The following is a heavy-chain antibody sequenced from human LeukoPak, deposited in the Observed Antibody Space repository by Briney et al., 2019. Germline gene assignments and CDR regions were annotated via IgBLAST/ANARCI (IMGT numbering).Heavy chain of an antibody. CDR2: FDPEDGET. J-gene: IGHJ4*02. CDR1: GYTLTELS. Sequence: VASVKVSCKVSGYTLTELSMHWVRQAPGKGLEWMGGFDPEDGETIYAQKFQGRVTMTEDTSTDTVYMELSSLRSEDTAVYYCAIIHTADSSGYYFDYWGQGTLVTVSS. D-gene: IGHD3-22*01. CDR3: AIIHTADSSGYYFDY. V-gene: IGHV1-24*01.